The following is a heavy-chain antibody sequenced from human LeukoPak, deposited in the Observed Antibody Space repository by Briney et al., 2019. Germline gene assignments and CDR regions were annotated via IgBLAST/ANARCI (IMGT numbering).Heavy chain of an antibody. V-gene: IGHV4-34*01. CDR3: ARAGITIFGVVDY. J-gene: IGHJ4*02. CDR2: INHSGST. Sequence: SETLPLTCAVYGGSFSGYYWSWIRQPPGKGLEWIGGINHSGSTNYNPSLKSRVTISVDTSKNQFSLKLSSVTAADTAVYYCARAGITIFGVVDYWGQGTLVTVSS. CDR1: GGSFSGYY. D-gene: IGHD3-3*01.